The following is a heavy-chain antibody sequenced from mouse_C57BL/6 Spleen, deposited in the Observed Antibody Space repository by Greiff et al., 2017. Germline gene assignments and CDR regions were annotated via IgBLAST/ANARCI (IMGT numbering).Heavy chain of an antibody. Sequence: EVQLQQSGPELVKPGASVKISCKASGYTFTDYYMNWVKQSHGKSLEWIGDINPNNGGTSYNQKFKGKATLTVDKSSSTAYMELRSLTSEDSAVYYCARSPLWSYYAMDYWGQGTSVTVSS. CDR1: GYTFTDYY. CDR3: ARSPLWSYYAMDY. J-gene: IGHJ4*01. CDR2: INPNNGGT. D-gene: IGHD1-1*02. V-gene: IGHV1-26*01.